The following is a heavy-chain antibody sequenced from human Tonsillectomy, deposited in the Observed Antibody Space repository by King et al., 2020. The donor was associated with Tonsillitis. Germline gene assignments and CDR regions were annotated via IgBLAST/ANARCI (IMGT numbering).Heavy chain of an antibody. J-gene: IGHJ3*02. Sequence: QLQESGPGLVKPSETLSLTCTVSGGSISSFYWNWIRQPPGKGLEWIGFIHYSGSTNYNPSLKSRVTTSVDTSKNQFSLKLSSVTAADTAVYYCARAKSGNFWAFDIWGQGTKVTVSS. D-gene: IGHD3-3*01. V-gene: IGHV4-59*01. CDR2: IHYSGST. CDR3: ARAKSGNFWAFDI. CDR1: GGSISSFY.